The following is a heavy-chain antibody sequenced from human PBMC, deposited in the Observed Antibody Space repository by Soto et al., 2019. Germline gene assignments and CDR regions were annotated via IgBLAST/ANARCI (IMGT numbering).Heavy chain of an antibody. Sequence: VGSLRLSCAASGFIFSSYSMNWVRQAPGKGLEWVSYISSSSSTIYNADSVKGRFTISRDKAKNSLYLQMNSLRDEDTAVYYCARQPMDVWGQGTTVTVSS. J-gene: IGHJ6*02. CDR3: ARQPMDV. CDR2: ISSSSSTI. V-gene: IGHV3-48*02. CDR1: GFIFSSYS.